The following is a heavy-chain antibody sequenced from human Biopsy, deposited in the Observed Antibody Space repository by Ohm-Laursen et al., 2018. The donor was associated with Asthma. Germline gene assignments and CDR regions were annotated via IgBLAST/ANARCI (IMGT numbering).Heavy chain of an antibody. CDR1: GFTFGDYW. D-gene: IGHD3-3*02. V-gene: IGHV3-7*01. CDR2: IKHDGSEK. CDR3: ARTFHFWSPYHAEHYQL. Sequence: SLRLSCTASGFTFGDYWMSWVRQVPGKGLEWVANIKHDGSEKNHVDSLKGRFTISRDNAKNSLYLQMSSLRAEDTAVYYCARTFHFWSPYHAEHYQLWGQGTLGTVSS. J-gene: IGHJ1*01.